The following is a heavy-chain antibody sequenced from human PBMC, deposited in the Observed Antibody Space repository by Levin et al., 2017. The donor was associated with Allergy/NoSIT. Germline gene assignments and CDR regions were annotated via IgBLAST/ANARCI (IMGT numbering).Heavy chain of an antibody. CDR3: AMHMTTVVTSPLEAFDI. D-gene: IGHD4-23*01. J-gene: IGHJ3*02. CDR2: IYYSGTT. V-gene: IGHV4-59*08. Sequence: PSETLSLTCTVSGGSDTTYYWSWIRQPPGKGLEWIGYIYYSGTTNYNPSLKSRVTISIDTSKNQFSLKLSSVTAADTAVYFCAMHMTTVVTSPLEAFDIWGQGTLVTVSS. CDR1: GGSDTTYY.